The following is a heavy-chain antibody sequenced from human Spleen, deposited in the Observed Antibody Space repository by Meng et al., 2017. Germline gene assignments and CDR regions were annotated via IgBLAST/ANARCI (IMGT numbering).Heavy chain of an antibody. CDR2: IYHSGST. Sequence: VPLQWSGPGVVRPSGTLSLTCASAGGSISSSNWWSWVRQPPGKGLEWIGEIYHSGSTNYNPSLKSRVTISVDKSKNQFSLKLTSVTAADTAVYYCARAHSSGWSPHAYWGQGSLVTVSS. CDR3: ARAHSSGWSPHAY. D-gene: IGHD6-19*01. J-gene: IGHJ4*02. V-gene: IGHV4-4*02. CDR1: GGSISSSNW.